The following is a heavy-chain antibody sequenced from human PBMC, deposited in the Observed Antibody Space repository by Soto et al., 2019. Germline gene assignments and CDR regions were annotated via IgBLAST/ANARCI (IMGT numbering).Heavy chain of an antibody. CDR2: IYPGDSDT. V-gene: IGHV5-51*01. CDR1: GYSVTSYW. Sequence: GESLKISCNGSGYSVTSYWIGWVRQMPGKGLEWMGIIYPGDSDTRYSPSFQGQVTISADKSISTAYLQWSSLKASDTAMYYCARPSNGIAARPGFFDYWGQGTLVTVSS. CDR3: ARPSNGIAARPGFFDY. J-gene: IGHJ4*02. D-gene: IGHD6-6*01.